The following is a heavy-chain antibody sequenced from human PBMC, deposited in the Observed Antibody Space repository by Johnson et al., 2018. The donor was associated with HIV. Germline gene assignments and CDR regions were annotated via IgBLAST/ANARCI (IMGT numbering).Heavy chain of an antibody. CDR2: ISYDGSNK. CDR1: GFTVSNNY. CDR3: ARDRYPVDTAMAGEDAFDI. Sequence: QVQLVESGGGLVQPGGSLRLACVASGFTVSNNYMSWVRQAPGKGLEWVAVISYDGSNKYYADSVKGRFTISRDNSKNTLYLQMNSLRAEDTAVYYCARDRYPVDTAMAGEDAFDIWGQGTMVTVSS. D-gene: IGHD5-18*01. V-gene: IGHV3-30*19. J-gene: IGHJ3*02.